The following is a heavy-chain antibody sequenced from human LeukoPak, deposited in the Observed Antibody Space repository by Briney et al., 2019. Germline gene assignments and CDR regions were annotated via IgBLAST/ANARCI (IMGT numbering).Heavy chain of an antibody. CDR1: GGSISSYY. V-gene: IGHV4-59*01. CDR2: IYYSEST. D-gene: IGHD6-19*01. CDR3: VRLTYSSGWYKGDAFDI. J-gene: IGHJ3*02. Sequence: PSETLSLTCSVSGGSISSYYWSWIRQPPRKRLEWIGYIYYSESTNYNPSLKSRVPISVDTSKNQFSLKLSSVTAADTAVYYCVRLTYSSGWYKGDAFDIWGQGTMVTVSS.